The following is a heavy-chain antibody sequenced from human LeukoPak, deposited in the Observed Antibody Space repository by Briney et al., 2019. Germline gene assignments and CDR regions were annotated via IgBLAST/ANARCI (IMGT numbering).Heavy chain of an antibody. CDR3: ARGATISETGYFDF. D-gene: IGHD5-24*01. V-gene: IGHV4-34*01. J-gene: IGHJ4*03. Sequence: PSETLSLTCAVYGGSFSRYYWSWLRQSPEKGLVWIAEIDHRGDTNYNPSVKSRVTISVDTSKNQFSLKVRSLSAADTAVYYCARGATISETGYFDFWGQGTLVTVSS. CDR1: GGSFSRYY. CDR2: IDHRGDT.